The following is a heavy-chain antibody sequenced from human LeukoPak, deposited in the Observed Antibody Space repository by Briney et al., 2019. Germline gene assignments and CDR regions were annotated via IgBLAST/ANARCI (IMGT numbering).Heavy chain of an antibody. J-gene: IGHJ5*02. D-gene: IGHD6-13*01. V-gene: IGHV4-38-2*02. Sequence: SETLSLTCTVSGYSISSGYYWGWIRQAPGKGLEWIGSIYNSGSTYYNPSLKSRVTISVDMSKNQFSLKMSFETAADTAVYYCARAYSSSWYWNWFDPWGQGTLVTVSS. CDR3: ARAYSSSWYWNWFDP. CDR1: GYSISSGYY. CDR2: IYNSGST.